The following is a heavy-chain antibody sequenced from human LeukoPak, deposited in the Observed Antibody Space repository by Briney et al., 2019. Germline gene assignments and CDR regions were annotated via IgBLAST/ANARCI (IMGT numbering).Heavy chain of an antibody. J-gene: IGHJ3*02. Sequence: SSETLSLTCTVSGGSISSYYWSWIRQPPGKGLEWIGYIYYSGSTNYNPSLKSRVTISVDTSKNQFSLKLSSVTAADTAVYYCARGLSGAAAGTGTFDIWGQGTMVTVSS. D-gene: IGHD6-13*01. CDR3: ARGLSGAAAGTGTFDI. V-gene: IGHV4-59*08. CDR1: GGSISSYY. CDR2: IYYSGST.